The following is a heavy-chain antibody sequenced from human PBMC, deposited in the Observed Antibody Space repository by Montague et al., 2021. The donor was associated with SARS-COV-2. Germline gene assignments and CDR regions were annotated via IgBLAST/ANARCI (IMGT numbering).Heavy chain of an antibody. V-gene: IGHV4-4*07. J-gene: IGHJ4*02. Sequence: SETLSLTCAVSGGSITGFSWSWVRQPAGKGLEWICRVTTSGTTNYSPSLRSRVTMSVDTSKNQFSLNLNSVTAADTAIYYCARTPTRPLSLDSWGQGTLVTVSS. CDR3: ARTPTRPLSLDS. D-gene: IGHD6-6*01. CDR2: VTTSGTT. CDR1: GGSITGFS.